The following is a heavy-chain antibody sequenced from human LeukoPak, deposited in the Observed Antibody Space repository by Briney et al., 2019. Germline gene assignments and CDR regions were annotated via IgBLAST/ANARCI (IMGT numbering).Heavy chain of an antibody. D-gene: IGHD3-10*01. CDR3: ARSSYYFGADAFDI. CDR1: GGSISSYY. Sequence: SETLSLTCTVSGGSISSYYWSWIRQPPGKGLEWIGYIYYSGSTNYNPSLKSRVTISVDTSKNQFSLKLSSVTAADTAVYYCARSSYYFGADAFDIWGQGTMVTVSS. V-gene: IGHV4-59*01. J-gene: IGHJ3*02. CDR2: IYYSGST.